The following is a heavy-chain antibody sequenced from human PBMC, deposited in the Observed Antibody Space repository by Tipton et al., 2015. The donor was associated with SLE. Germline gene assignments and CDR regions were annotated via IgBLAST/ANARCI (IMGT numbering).Heavy chain of an antibody. J-gene: IGHJ5*02. V-gene: IGHV3-21*01. Sequence: SLRLSCAASGFTFSSYSMNWVRQAPGKGLEWVSAISGSGGSTYYADSVKGRFTISRDNAKNSLYLQMNSLRAEDTAVYYCARVSAPITGTWGWFDPWGQGTLVTVSS. CDR3: ARVSAPITGTWGWFDP. D-gene: IGHD1-20*01. CDR1: GFTFSSYS. CDR2: ISGSGGST.